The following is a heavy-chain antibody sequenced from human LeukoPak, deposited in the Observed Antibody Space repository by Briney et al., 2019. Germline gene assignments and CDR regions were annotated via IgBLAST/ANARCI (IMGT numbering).Heavy chain of an antibody. CDR3: ARDRLVPGIAAAGDWFDP. CDR2: IYTSGST. D-gene: IGHD6-13*01. V-gene: IGHV4-4*07. J-gene: IGHJ5*02. CDR1: GGSISSYY. Sequence: SETLSLTCTVSGGSISSYYWSWIRQPAGKGLEWLGRIYTSGSTNYNPSLKSRVTMSVDTSKNQFSLKLSSVTAADTAVYYCARDRLVPGIAAAGDWFDPWGQGTLVTVSS.